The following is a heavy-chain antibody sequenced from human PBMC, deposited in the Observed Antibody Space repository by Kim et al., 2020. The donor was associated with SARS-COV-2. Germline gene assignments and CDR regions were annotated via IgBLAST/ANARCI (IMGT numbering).Heavy chain of an antibody. D-gene: IGHD2-15*01. CDR2: ISYDGSNK. CDR3: AKDSGGESPDYYYGMDV. CDR1: GFTFSSYG. Sequence: GGSLRLSCAASGFTFSSYGMHWVRQAPGKGLEWVAVISYDGSNKYYADSVKGRFTISRDNSKNTLYLQMNSLRAEDTAVYYCAKDSGGESPDYYYGMDVWGQGTTVTVSS. J-gene: IGHJ6*02. V-gene: IGHV3-30*18.